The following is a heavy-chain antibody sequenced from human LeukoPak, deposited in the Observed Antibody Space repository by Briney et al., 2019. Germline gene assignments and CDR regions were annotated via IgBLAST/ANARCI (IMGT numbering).Heavy chain of an antibody. CDR1: GFPFSDYY. V-gene: IGHV3-11*06. D-gene: IGHD3-9*01. CDR3: ARDSADILTGADAFDI. Sequence: GGSLRLSCAASGFPFSDYYMSWIRQAPGKGLEWVSYIISSSSYTNYADSVKGRFTISRDNAKNSLYLQMNSLRAEDTAVYYCARDSADILTGADAFDIWGQGTMVTVSS. CDR2: IISSSSYT. J-gene: IGHJ3*02.